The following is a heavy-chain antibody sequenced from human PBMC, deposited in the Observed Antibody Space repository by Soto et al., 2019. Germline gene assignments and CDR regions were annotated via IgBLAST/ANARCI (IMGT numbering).Heavy chain of an antibody. D-gene: IGHD3-9*01. V-gene: IGHV1-18*01. CDR1: GYTFTSYG. CDR2: ISAYSGNT. Sequence: QVQLVQSGAEVKKPGASVKVSCKASGYTFTSYGISWVRQAPGQGLEWMGWISAYSGNTDYAQKLQGRVTMTTDTSTSTAYMELRSLKSDDTAVYYCARQYDILTGYYLEVGYWGQGTLVTVSS. J-gene: IGHJ4*02. CDR3: ARQYDILTGYYLEVGY.